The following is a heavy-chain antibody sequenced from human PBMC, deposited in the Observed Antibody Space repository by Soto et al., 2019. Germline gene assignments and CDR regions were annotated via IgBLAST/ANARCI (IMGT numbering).Heavy chain of an antibody. V-gene: IGHV3-30*18. J-gene: IGHJ4*02. Sequence: QVQLVESGGGVVQPGRSLRLSCAASGFTFSSYGMHWVRQAPGKGLEWVAVISYDGSNKYYADSVKGRFTISRDNYKNTLYLQMNSLRAEDTAVYYCAKELPGHLPIYDYWGQGTLVTVSS. CDR1: GFTFSSYG. CDR2: ISYDGSNK. CDR3: AKELPGHLPIYDY. D-gene: IGHD3-9*01.